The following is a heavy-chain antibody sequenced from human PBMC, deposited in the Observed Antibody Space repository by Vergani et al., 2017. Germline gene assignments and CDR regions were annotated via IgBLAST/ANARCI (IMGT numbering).Heavy chain of an antibody. CDR1: GFTFSSYG. D-gene: IGHD4-17*01. V-gene: IGHV3-30*18. Sequence: QVQLVESGGGVVQPGRSLRLSCAASGFTFSSYGMHWVRQAPGKGLEWVAVISYDGSNKYYADSVKGRFTLSRDNSKNTLYRQMNSLRAEDTAVYYCAKDLRDYGDFTDAFDIWGQGTMVTVSS. CDR3: AKDLRDYGDFTDAFDI. J-gene: IGHJ3*02. CDR2: ISYDGSNK.